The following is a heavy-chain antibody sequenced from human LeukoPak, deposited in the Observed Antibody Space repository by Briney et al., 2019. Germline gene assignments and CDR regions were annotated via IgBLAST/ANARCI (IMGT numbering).Heavy chain of an antibody. Sequence: SVKVSCKASGYTFTSFAMHWVRQAPGQRLEWMGWINAGNGNTKYSQKFQGRVTITRDTSASTAYMELSSLRSEDTAVYYCARDQPRGYYLPFFDYWGQGTLVTVSS. CDR3: ARDQPRGYYLPFFDY. D-gene: IGHD3-3*01. J-gene: IGHJ4*02. V-gene: IGHV1-3*01. CDR1: GYTFTSFA. CDR2: INAGNGNT.